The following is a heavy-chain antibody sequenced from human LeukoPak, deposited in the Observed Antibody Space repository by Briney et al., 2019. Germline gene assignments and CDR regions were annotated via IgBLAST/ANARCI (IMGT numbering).Heavy chain of an antibody. CDR1: GYTFTSYA. J-gene: IGHJ4*02. D-gene: IGHD3-3*01. Sequence: ASVKVSCKASGYTFTSYAMNWVRQAPGQGLEWMGWISAYNGNTNYAQKLQGRATMTTDTSTSTAYMELRSLRSDDTAVYYCARDRVTIFGVVRWPKPFDYWGQGTLVTVSS. CDR2: ISAYNGNT. CDR3: ARDRVTIFGVVRWPKPFDY. V-gene: IGHV1-18*01.